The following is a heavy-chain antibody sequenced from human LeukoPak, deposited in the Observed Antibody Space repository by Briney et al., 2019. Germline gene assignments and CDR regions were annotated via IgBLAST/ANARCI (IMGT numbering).Heavy chain of an antibody. CDR1: GGSISSSSYY. D-gene: IGHD6-13*01. CDR3: ARHRLPGEIAAAGWGSAFDI. CDR2: IYHSGRT. V-gene: IGHV4-39*01. Sequence: SETLSLTCTVSGGSISSSSYYWGWIRQPPGKGLEWIGHIYHSGRTHYGPSLKSRVTISVDTSKNQFYLKLSSVTAADTAVYYCARHRLPGEIAAAGWGSAFDIWGQGTMVTVSS. J-gene: IGHJ3*02.